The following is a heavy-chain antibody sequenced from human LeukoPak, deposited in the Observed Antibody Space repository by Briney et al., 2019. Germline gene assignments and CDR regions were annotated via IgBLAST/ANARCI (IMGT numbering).Heavy chain of an antibody. CDR3: AREGYYDSSGYYPLGY. V-gene: IGHV4-59*01. D-gene: IGHD3-22*01. J-gene: IGHJ4*02. Sequence: SETLSLTCTVSGGSISSYYWSWIRQPPGKGLEWIGYIYYSGSTNYNPSLKSRVTISVDTSKNQFSLKLSSVTAADTAVYYCAREGYYDSSGYYPLGYWGQGTLVTVSS. CDR2: IYYSGST. CDR1: GGSISSYY.